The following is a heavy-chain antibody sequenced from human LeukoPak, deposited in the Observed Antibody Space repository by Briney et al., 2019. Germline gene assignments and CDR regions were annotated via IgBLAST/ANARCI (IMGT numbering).Heavy chain of an antibody. V-gene: IGHV4-34*01. CDR1: GGSFSGYY. D-gene: IGHD3-10*01. CDR3: ARSFRGAAYWFDP. Sequence: SETLSLTCAVYGGSFSGYYWSWIRQPPGKGLEWIGEINHSGSTNYNPSLKSRVTISVDTSKNQFSLKLSSVTAADTAVYYCARSFRGAAYWFDPWGQGTLVTVSS. CDR2: INHSGST. J-gene: IGHJ5*02.